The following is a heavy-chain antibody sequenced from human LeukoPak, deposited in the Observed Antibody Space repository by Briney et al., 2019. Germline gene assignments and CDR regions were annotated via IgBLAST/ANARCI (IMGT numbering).Heavy chain of an antibody. D-gene: IGHD3-10*01. CDR2: ISGSGGST. Sequence: PGGSLRLSCAASGFTFSSYAMSWVRQAPGKGLEWVSAISGSGGSTYYADSVKGRFTISRDNSKNTLYLQMNSLRAEDTAVYYCAKVMTRTMVRGVPPSDYCGQGTLATVSS. V-gene: IGHV3-23*01. CDR3: AKVMTRTMVRGVPPSDY. J-gene: IGHJ4*02. CDR1: GFTFSSYA.